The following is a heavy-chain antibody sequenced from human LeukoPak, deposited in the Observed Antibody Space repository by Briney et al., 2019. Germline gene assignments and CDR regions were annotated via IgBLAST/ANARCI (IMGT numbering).Heavy chain of an antibody. V-gene: IGHV3-48*01. CDR2: ISTSTTTI. CDR3: ARDRDWNSGFDY. D-gene: IGHD1-7*01. Sequence: GGSLRLSCEASGFTFSSYSMNWVRQAPGKGLEWISYISTSTTTIYYANSVKGRFTISRDNAKKSLYLQMNSLRVEDTGVYYCARDRDWNSGFDYWGQGTLVTVSS. J-gene: IGHJ4*02. CDR1: GFTFSSYS.